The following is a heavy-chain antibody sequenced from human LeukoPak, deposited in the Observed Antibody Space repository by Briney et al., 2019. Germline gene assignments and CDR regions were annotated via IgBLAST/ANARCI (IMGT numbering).Heavy chain of an antibody. CDR3: TRGSIVVVVAATLGEIDY. Sequence: GGSLRLSCTASGFTFGDYAMSWVRQAPGKGLEWVGFIRSKAYGGTTEYAASAKGRFTISRDDSKSIAYLQMNSLKTEDTAVYYCTRGSIVVVVAATLGEIDYWGQGTLVTVSS. J-gene: IGHJ4*02. V-gene: IGHV3-49*04. D-gene: IGHD2-15*01. CDR2: IRSKAYGGTT. CDR1: GFTFGDYA.